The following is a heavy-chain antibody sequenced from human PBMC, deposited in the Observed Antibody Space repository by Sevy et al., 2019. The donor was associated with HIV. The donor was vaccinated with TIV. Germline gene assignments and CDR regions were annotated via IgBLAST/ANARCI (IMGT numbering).Heavy chain of an antibody. CDR2: ISSSGSTI. CDR1: GFTFSSYE. D-gene: IGHD5-12*01. V-gene: IGHV3-48*03. Sequence: GGYLRLSCAASGFTFSSYEMNWVRQAPGKGLEWVSYISSSGSTIYYADSVKGRFTISRDNAKNSLYLQMNSLRAEDTAVYYCASDRKIYSGYALDYWGQGTLVTVSS. CDR3: ASDRKIYSGYALDY. J-gene: IGHJ4*02.